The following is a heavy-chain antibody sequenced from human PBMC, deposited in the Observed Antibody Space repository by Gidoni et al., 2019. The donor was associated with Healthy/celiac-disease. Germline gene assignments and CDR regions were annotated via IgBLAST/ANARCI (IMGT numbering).Heavy chain of an antibody. D-gene: IGHD6-25*01. CDR2: IIPIFGTA. CDR3: ASNGGIEAAGPPGNY. V-gene: IGHV1-69*06. Sequence: QVQLVQSGAKVKKPGSSVTVSCKASGGTFSSYPINWVRQAPGQGLEWMGGIIPIFGTANYAQKFQGRVTITADKSTSTAYMELSSLRSEDTAVYYCASNGGIEAAGPPGNYWGQGTLVTVSS. CDR1: GGTFSSYP. J-gene: IGHJ4*02.